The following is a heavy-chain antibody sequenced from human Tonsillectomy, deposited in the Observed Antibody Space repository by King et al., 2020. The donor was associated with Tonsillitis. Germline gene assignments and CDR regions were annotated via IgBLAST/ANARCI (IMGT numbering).Heavy chain of an antibody. D-gene: IGHD6-19*01. CDR3: ARAGTYSSGWSVPDY. V-gene: IGHV3-72*01. CDR2: TRNKGNSYTT. Sequence: VQLVESGGGLVQPGGSLRLSCAASGFTFSDHYMDWVRQAPGKGLEWVGRTRNKGNSYTTEYAASVKGRFTISRDVSNNSLYLQMNSLKTEDTAVYYCARAGTYSSGWSVPDYWGQGTLVTVSS. CDR1: GFTFSDHY. J-gene: IGHJ4*02.